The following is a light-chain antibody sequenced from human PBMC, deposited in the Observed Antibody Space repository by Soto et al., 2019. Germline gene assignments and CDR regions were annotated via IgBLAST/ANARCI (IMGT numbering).Light chain of an antibody. Sequence: EIVLTQSPATLSLSPGERATLSCRASQSVNSYLAWYQQKPRQAPRLLIYDASNRATGIPARFSGSGSVTDFTLIISSLEPEDVAVYYCQQRSNWPPYTFGQGTKLEIK. CDR3: QQRSNWPPYT. J-gene: IGKJ2*01. CDR2: DAS. V-gene: IGKV3-11*01. CDR1: QSVNSY.